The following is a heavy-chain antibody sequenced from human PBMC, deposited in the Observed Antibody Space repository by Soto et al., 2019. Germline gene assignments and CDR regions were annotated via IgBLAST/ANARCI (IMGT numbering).Heavy chain of an antibody. J-gene: IGHJ4*02. Sequence: QVQLQESGPGLVKPSETMSLTCTASGAPINKFYWNWVRQPPGKGLEWIGHIYNGDSTNYNPSLRSRVTISVDPSRNQLSLKLSSVTAADTAVYYCVKTTGWPGFNYWGQGALVSVSS. CDR1: GAPINKFY. CDR2: IYNGDST. V-gene: IGHV4-59*01. CDR3: VKTTGWPGFNY. D-gene: IGHD6-19*01.